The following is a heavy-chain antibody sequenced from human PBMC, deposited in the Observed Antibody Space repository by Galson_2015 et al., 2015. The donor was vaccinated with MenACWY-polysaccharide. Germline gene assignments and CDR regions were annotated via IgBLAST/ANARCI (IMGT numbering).Heavy chain of an antibody. V-gene: IGHV3-74*01. CDR1: EFDFSTYR. D-gene: IGHD3-3*01. CDR3: ARGHYDLWSGYRHYYFGLDV. Sequence: SLRLSCAASEFDFSTYRMHWVRQVPGKGPVWVSRINSDETSTSYADSVKGRFSISRDNAKSTLYLQMNSLRAEDTAVYYCARGHYDLWSGYRHYYFGLDVWGQGTTVTVSS. J-gene: IGHJ6*01. CDR2: INSDETST.